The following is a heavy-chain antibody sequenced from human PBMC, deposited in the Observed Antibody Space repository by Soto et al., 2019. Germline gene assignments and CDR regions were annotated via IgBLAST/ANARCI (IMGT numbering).Heavy chain of an antibody. Sequence: SETLSLTCAVYGGTFSGYYWTWIRQPPGKGLEWIGEINHSGSTKQSPSLKSRLSISVDTSKNQVSLKLRSVTAADTAVYYCVRSIALKLAVQRDAPDKYYFDSWGQGTLVTVSS. CDR2: INHSGST. V-gene: IGHV4-34*01. D-gene: IGHD2-21*01. CDR1: GGTFSGYY. CDR3: VRSIALKLAVQRDAPDKYYFDS. J-gene: IGHJ4*02.